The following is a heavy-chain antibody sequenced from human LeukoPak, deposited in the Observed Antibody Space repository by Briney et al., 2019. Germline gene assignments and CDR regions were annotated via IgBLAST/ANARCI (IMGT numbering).Heavy chain of an antibody. CDR2: IKQDGSEK. CDR3: AREIWDMVRGVPADY. Sequence: GGSLRLSCAASGFTFSNYWMSWVRQAPGKGLEWVANIKQDGSEKSYVDSVEGRFTISRDNAKNSLYLQMNSLRAEDTAVYYCAREIWDMVRGVPADYWGQGTQVTVSS. D-gene: IGHD3-10*01. V-gene: IGHV3-7*03. CDR1: GFTFSNYW. J-gene: IGHJ4*02.